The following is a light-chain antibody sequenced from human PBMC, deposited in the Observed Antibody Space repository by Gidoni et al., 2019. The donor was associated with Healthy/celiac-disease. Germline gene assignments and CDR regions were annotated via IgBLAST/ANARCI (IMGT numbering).Light chain of an antibody. CDR1: SSNIVNNY. V-gene: IGLV1-51*01. CDR3: GTWGSSVSGGGV. Sequence: QSVLTQPPSVSAAPGQNVTIPCSGSSSNIVNNYVAWYQQLPGTAPTLLIHDNDKRPSGIPDRFAGSKSGASATLGITGLQTGDEADYYCGTWGSSVSGGGVFGGGTKVTVL. CDR2: DND. J-gene: IGLJ3*02.